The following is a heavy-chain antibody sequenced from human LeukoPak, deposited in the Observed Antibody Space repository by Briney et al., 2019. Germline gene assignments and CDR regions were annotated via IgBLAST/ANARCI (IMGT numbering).Heavy chain of an antibody. Sequence: GGSLRLSCAASGFTFSSYSMNWGRQAPGKGLEWVSSISGSSSYIYYADSVRGRFTISRDNAKNSLYLHMNSLRAEDAAVYYCATSHIDSSGYYYLGAFDIWGQGTMVTVSS. D-gene: IGHD3-22*01. J-gene: IGHJ3*02. CDR2: ISGSSSYI. CDR1: GFTFSSYS. V-gene: IGHV3-21*01. CDR3: ATSHIDSSGYYYLGAFDI.